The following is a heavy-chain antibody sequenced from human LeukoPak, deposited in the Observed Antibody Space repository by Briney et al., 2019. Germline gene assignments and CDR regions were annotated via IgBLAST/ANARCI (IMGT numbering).Heavy chain of an antibody. Sequence: SETLSLTCTVSGYSISSGYYWGWLRQPPGRGLEWIGTIYHSGSTYYNPSLKSRVTISVDTSKNQFSLKLSSVTAADTAVYFCARAYSSSWYFNWFDPWGQGTQVTVSS. D-gene: IGHD6-13*01. CDR3: ARAYSSSWYFNWFDP. CDR2: IYHSGST. J-gene: IGHJ5*02. V-gene: IGHV4-38-2*02. CDR1: GYSISSGYY.